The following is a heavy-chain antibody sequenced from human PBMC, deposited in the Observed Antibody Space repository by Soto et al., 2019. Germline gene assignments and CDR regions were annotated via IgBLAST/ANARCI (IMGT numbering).Heavy chain of an antibody. J-gene: IGHJ4*02. CDR2: IWYDGSNK. D-gene: IGHD6-19*01. Sequence: PGGSLRLSCAASGFTFRSYGMHWVRQAPGKGLEWVAVIWYDGSNKYFADSVKGRFTISRDNSKNTLYLQMSSLRAEDTAVYYCARDVLIVSVAGTVGIDYWGQGTLVTVSS. CDR1: GFTFRSYG. CDR3: ARDVLIVSVAGTVGIDY. V-gene: IGHV3-33*01.